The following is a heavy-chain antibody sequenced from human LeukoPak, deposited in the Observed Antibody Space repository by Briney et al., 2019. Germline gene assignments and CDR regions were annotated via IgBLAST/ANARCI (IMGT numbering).Heavy chain of an antibody. Sequence: GGSLRLSCAASGFTFTTYWMSWVRQAPGKGLEWVANIKQDGSEKYYVDSVKGRFTISRDNAKNSLYLQMNSLRAEDTAAYYCARDRYDILTGYNDAFGVWGQGTKVIVSS. J-gene: IGHJ3*01. CDR2: IKQDGSEK. CDR3: ARDRYDILTGYNDAFGV. CDR1: GFTFTTYW. D-gene: IGHD3-9*01. V-gene: IGHV3-7*01.